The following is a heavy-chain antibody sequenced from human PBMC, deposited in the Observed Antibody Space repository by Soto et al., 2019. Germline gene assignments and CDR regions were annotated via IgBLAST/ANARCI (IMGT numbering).Heavy chain of an antibody. CDR1: GGTFSSYA. J-gene: IGHJ6*02. CDR3: ARDEAAALGYYYGMDV. V-gene: IGHV1-69*13. CDR2: IIPIFGTA. D-gene: IGHD6-13*01. Sequence: ASVKVSCKASGGTFSSYAISWVRQAPGQGLEWMGGIIPIFGTANYAQKFQGRVTITADESTSTAYMELSSLRFEDTAVYYCARDEAAALGYYYGMDVWGQGTTVTVSS.